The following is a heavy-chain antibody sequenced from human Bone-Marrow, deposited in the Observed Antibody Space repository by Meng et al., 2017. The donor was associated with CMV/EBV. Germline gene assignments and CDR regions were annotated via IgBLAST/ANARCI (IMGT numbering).Heavy chain of an antibody. CDR2: ISGSGGST. CDR3: ARDRLYGYGSGSILRYGMDV. J-gene: IGHJ6*01. Sequence: GESLKISCAASGFTFSSYEMNWVRQAPGKGLEWVSAISGSGGSTYYADSVKGRFTISRDNSKNTLYLQMNSLRAEDTAVYYCARDRLYGYGSGSILRYGMDVWGQGTTVTVSS. D-gene: IGHD3-10*01. V-gene: IGHV3-23*01. CDR1: GFTFSSYE.